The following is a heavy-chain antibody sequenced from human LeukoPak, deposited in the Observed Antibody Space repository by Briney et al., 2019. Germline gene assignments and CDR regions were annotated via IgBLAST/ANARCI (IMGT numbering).Heavy chain of an antibody. CDR3: ARRWSSPSFDM. D-gene: IGHD2-15*01. J-gene: IGHJ3*02. V-gene: IGHV3-21*01. CDR2: ISTSSSYI. Sequence: GGSLRLSCAASGFTFSSYSMNWVRQAPGKGLEWVSSISTSSSYIYYADSVKGRFTISRDNAKNSLYLQMNSLRAEDTAVSYCARRWSSPSFDMWGQGTMVTVSS. CDR1: GFTFSSYS.